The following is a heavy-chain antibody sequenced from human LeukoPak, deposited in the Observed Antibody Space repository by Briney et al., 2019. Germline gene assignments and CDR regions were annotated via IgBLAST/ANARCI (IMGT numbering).Heavy chain of an antibody. Sequence: GGSLRLSCAASGFTFSCYAMSWVRQAPGKGLEWVSAISGSDGSTYYADSVKGRFTTSRDNSKNTLYLQMNSLRVEDTAVYYCAKDRASIVGAKDYWGQGTLVTVSS. CDR1: GFTFSCYA. CDR2: ISGSDGST. D-gene: IGHD1-26*01. J-gene: IGHJ4*02. CDR3: AKDRASIVGAKDY. V-gene: IGHV3-23*01.